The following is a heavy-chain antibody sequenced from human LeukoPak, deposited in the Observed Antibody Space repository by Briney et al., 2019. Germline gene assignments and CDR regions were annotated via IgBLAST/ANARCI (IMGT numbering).Heavy chain of an antibody. V-gene: IGHV4-30-2*01. Sequence: SETLSLTCTVSGGSISSGGYYWSWIRQPPGKGLEWIGYIYHSGSTYYNPSLKSRVTISVDRSKNQFSLKLSSVTAADTAVYYCARGGRDRQLVPSRAVGRNYFDYRGQGTLVTVSS. CDR3: ARGGRDRQLVPSRAVGRNYFDY. J-gene: IGHJ4*02. D-gene: IGHD6-6*01. CDR2: IYHSGST. CDR1: GGSISSGGYY.